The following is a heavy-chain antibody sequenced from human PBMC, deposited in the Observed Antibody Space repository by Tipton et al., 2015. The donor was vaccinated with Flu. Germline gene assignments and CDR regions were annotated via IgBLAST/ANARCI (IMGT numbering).Heavy chain of an antibody. J-gene: IGHJ5*02. CDR3: ASTTVLGSIRWFDP. Sequence: LRLSCTVSGGSISSYYWSWIRQPPGKGLEWIGYIYYSGSTNYNPSLKSRVTISVDTSKNQFSLKLSSVTAADTAVYYCASTTVLGSIRWFDPWGQGTLVTVSS. CDR2: IYYSGST. D-gene: IGHD4-11*01. V-gene: IGHV4-59*01. CDR1: GGSISSYY.